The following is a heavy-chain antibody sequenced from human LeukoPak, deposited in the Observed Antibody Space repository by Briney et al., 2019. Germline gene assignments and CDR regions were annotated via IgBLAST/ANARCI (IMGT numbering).Heavy chain of an antibody. Sequence: SETLSLTCTVFGDSLSSTTYYWGWIRQPPGKGLEWIGSINYSGSTYYNPSLKSPFTMSPDTSKNQFSLKLSSVTAADTAVYYCARGGSPYNWFDPWGQGTLVTVSS. J-gene: IGHJ5*02. CDR2: INYSGST. D-gene: IGHD2-15*01. CDR1: GDSLSSTTYY. CDR3: ARGGSPYNWFDP. V-gene: IGHV4-39*01.